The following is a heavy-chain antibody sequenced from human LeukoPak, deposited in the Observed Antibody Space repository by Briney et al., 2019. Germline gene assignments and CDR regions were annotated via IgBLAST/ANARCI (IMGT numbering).Heavy chain of an antibody. CDR1: GFSISGGHY. J-gene: IGHJ4*02. D-gene: IGHD6-13*01. CDR2: ISHSGTT. Sequence: PSETLSLTCTVSGFSISGGHYWGWTRQPPGKGLEWIASISHSGTTFYNPSLKSRVTISVDTSKNQFSLTVTSVTAADTAVYYCSRGQSISAVAVWGQGTLVTVSS. V-gene: IGHV4-38-2*02. CDR3: SRGQSISAVAV.